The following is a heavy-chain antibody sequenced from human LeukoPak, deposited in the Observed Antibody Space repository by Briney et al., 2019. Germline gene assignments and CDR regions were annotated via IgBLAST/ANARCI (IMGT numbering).Heavy chain of an antibody. J-gene: IGHJ6*02. V-gene: IGHV3-7*03. Sequence: ETLSLTCDVSGGSIDSTNWWNWVRQPPGKGLEWVASINHNGNVNYYVDSVRGRFTISRDNAKNSLYLQMSNLRAEDTAVYFCARGGGLDVWGQGATVTVSS. D-gene: IGHD3-16*01. CDR3: ARGGGLDV. CDR2: INHNGNVN. CDR1: GGSIDSTNW.